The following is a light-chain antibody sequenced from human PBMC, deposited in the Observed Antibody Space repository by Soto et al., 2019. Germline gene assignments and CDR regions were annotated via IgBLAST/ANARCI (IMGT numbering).Light chain of an antibody. CDR1: QSFSTY. V-gene: IGKV1-27*01. J-gene: IGKJ4*01. Sequence: DFQMTPSPSSLSASVGDRVTITCRASQSFSTYLAWYQQKPGKVPKLLISGISTLQSGVPSRFSGSGYGTEFTLTISNLQPEDVATYYCQQSYSFLSFAGGTKVDIK. CDR2: GIS. CDR3: QQSYSFLS.